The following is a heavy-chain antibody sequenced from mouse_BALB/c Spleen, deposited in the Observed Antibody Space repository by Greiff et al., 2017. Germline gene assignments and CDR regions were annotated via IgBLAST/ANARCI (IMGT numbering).Heavy chain of an antibody. CDR2: INPSTGYT. J-gene: IGHJ3*01. CDR1: GYTFTSYW. CDR3: ARSRLPTFAY. V-gene: IGHV1-7*01. Sequence: QVQLQQSGAELAKPGASVKMSCKASGYTFTSYWMHWVKQRPGQGLEWIGYINPSTGYTEYNQKFKDKATLTADKSSSTAYMQLSSLTSEDSAVYYCARSRLPTFAYWGQGTLVTVSA. D-gene: IGHD5-5*01.